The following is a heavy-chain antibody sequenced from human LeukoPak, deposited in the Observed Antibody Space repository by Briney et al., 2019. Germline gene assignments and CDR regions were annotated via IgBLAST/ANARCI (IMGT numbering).Heavy chain of an antibody. V-gene: IGHV6-1*01. D-gene: IGHD3-10*01. CDR3: AKGGLVRGAMLPTLGFDP. CDR2: TYYRSKWYT. Sequence: PSQTLSLTCAISGDSVSSNSAGWNWIRQSPSRGLEWLGRTYYRSKWYTDIAESVEGRMTINADTSRNQLSLQLNSVIPEDTAVYYCAKGGLVRGAMLPTLGFDPWGQGTLVTVSS. CDR1: GDSVSSNSAG. J-gene: IGHJ5*02.